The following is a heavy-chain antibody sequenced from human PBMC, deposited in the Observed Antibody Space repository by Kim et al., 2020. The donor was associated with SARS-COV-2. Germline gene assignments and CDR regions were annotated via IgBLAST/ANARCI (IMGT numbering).Heavy chain of an antibody. CDR1: AYSFNIYW. D-gene: IGHD3-22*01. CDR3: ARRHRGGYYYDY. Sequence: GESLKISCKASAYSFNIYWIAWVRQMPGKGLEWMGIIYPGDSDTKYSPSFQGQVTISADRSNSTAYLQWSGLKASDAALYFCARRHRGGYYYDYWGQGTRVTVSS. CDR2: IYPGDSDT. J-gene: IGHJ4*02. V-gene: IGHV5-51*01.